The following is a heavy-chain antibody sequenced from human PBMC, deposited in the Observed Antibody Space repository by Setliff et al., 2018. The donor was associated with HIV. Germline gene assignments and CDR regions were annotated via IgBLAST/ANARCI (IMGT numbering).Heavy chain of an antibody. CDR2: VYANGET. CDR1: GDSVSRYS. CDR3: ARRRLQDSTITTSNWFDS. Sequence: LSLTCTVSGDSVSRYSWNWIRQPPGKGLEWIGYVYANGETNYNPSLKSRVTMSADTSRNQFSLSLNSATAADTAVYFCARRRLQDSTITTSNWFDSWGQGILVTVSS. D-gene: IGHD3-10*01. J-gene: IGHJ5*01. V-gene: IGHV4-4*09.